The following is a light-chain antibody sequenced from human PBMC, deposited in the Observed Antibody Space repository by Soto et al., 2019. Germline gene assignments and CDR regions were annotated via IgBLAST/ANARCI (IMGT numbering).Light chain of an antibody. J-gene: IGKJ5*01. CDR2: GAS. Sequence: EIVLTQSPGTLSLSPGERATFSCRASQRVSSSYLAWYQQKPGQAPRLLIYGASNRATGIPDRFSGSGSGTDFTLTISRLEPEDFAVYYCQQYGSSPTFGEGTRLEIK. V-gene: IGKV3-20*01. CDR1: QRVSSSY. CDR3: QQYGSSPT.